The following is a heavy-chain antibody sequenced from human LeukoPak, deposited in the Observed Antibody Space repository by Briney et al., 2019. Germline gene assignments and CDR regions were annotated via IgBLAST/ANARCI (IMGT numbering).Heavy chain of an antibody. D-gene: IGHD5-12*01. CDR1: GFTFISYW. V-gene: IGHV3-74*01. J-gene: IGHJ3*01. Sequence: GGSLRLSCAASGFTFISYWIHWVRQAPGKGLVWVSRIDNDGSNTIYADSVKGRFTISRDNAKNTLYLQMNSLRAEDTAAYYCARGGAYHAFDVWGQGTVVTVSS. CDR3: ARGGAYHAFDV. CDR2: IDNDGSNT.